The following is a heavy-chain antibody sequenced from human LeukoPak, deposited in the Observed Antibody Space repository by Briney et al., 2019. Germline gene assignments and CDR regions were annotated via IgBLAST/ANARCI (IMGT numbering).Heavy chain of an antibody. CDR3: ARDRAYSYGEFDY. V-gene: IGHV3-74*01. CDR1: GFTFSGYW. Sequence: GGSLRLSCAASGFTFSGYWMHWVRPAPGKGLVWVSRIKSDGSSTTYADSVKGRFTLSRDNAKNTLYLQMNSLRAEDTAVYYCARDRAYSYGEFDYWGQGTLVSVSS. J-gene: IGHJ4*02. D-gene: IGHD5-18*01. CDR2: IKSDGSST.